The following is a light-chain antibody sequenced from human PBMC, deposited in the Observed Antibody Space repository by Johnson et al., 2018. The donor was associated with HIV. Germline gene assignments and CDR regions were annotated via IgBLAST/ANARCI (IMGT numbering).Light chain of an antibody. CDR3: ATCENRLRV. CDR2: DNN. J-gene: IGLJ1*01. Sequence: QSVLTQPPSVSAAPGPKVTISCSGSSSNIGRNYVSWYQQLPGTAPNLLIFDNNTRPSEIPDRFSGSKSGTSATLGITGLQTRDEADHYCATCENRLRVVGTGTKVSVL. V-gene: IGLV1-51*01. CDR1: SSNIGRNY.